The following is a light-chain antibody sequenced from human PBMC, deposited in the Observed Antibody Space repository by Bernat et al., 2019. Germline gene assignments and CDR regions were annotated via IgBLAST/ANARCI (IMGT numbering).Light chain of an antibody. V-gene: IGKV1-6*01. CDR2: GAS. Sequence: AIQMTQSPSSLSASVGDRVTITCRASQDIGNDLGWYQQKPGKAPKLLIYGASSLQSGVPSRFSGSGSGTDFTLTVSSLQPEDFATYYCLQDYTYPWTFGQGTKVETK. CDR1: QDIGND. J-gene: IGKJ1*01. CDR3: LQDYTYPWT.